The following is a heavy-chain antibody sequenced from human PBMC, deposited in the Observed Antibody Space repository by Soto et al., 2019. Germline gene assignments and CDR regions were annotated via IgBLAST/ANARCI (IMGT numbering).Heavy chain of an antibody. D-gene: IGHD6-13*01. Sequence: QVQLQESGPGLVKPSQTLSLTCTVSGGSISSGDYYWTWIRQPPGKGLERIGYIYYSGSTYYNPSLNSRVTISVDTSTNQFSLKLSSGTAADTAVYYCARERPDGSRLDPWGQGTLVTVSS. V-gene: IGHV4-30-4*01. CDR2: IYYSGST. CDR3: ARERPDGSRLDP. J-gene: IGHJ5*02. CDR1: GGSISSGDYY.